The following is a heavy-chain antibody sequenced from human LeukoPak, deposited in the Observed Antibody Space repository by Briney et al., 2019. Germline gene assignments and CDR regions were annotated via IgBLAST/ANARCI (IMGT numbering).Heavy chain of an antibody. V-gene: IGHV1-2*02. J-gene: IGHJ4*02. D-gene: IGHD6-13*01. CDR2: LSPSSGAS. Sequence: GASVRVSCKASGYTFSDSYIHWVRQAPGQGLEWMGWLSPSSGASNHAQKFQGRVTLTRDTSITTAYMELNSLKSDDTAVYYCARAMASAAFDFWAQGTLVTVSS. CDR1: GYTFSDSY. CDR3: ARAMASAAFDF.